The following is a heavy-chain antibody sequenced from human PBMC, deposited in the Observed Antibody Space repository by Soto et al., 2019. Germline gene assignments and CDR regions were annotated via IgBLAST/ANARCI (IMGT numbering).Heavy chain of an antibody. CDR1: GYSFTSYW. CDR3: ARLNEGSSSANNWFDP. D-gene: IGHD6-6*01. J-gene: IGHJ5*02. V-gene: IGHV5-51*01. CDR2: IYPGDSDT. Sequence: GESLKISCKGSGYSFTSYWIGWVRQMPGKGLEWMGIIYPGDSDTRYSPSFQGQVTISADKSISTAYLQWGSLKASDTAMYYCARLNEGSSSANNWFDPWGQGTLVTVSS.